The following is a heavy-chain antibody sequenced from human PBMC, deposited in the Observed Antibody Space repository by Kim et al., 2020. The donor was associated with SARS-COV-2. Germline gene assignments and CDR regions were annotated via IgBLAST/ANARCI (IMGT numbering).Heavy chain of an antibody. CDR3: AKELGTTGTTVAFDI. CDR2: ISWNSGSI. V-gene: IGHV3-9*01. J-gene: IGHJ3*02. Sequence: SLRLSCAASGFTFDDYAMHWVRQAPGKGLEWVSGISWNSGSIGYADSVKGRFTISRDNAKNSLYLQMNSLRAEDTALYYCAKELGTTGTTVAFDIWGQGTMVTVSS. CDR1: GFTFDDYA. D-gene: IGHD1-1*01.